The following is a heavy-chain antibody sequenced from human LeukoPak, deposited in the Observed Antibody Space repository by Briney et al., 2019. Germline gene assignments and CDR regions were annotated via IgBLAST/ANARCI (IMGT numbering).Heavy chain of an antibody. CDR3: ARPPHLYFGSGSFQFDY. CDR2: ISGGNT. CDR1: GFTFSSYA. J-gene: IGHJ4*02. V-gene: IGHV3-23*01. Sequence: GGSLRLSCAASGFTFSSYAMSWVRQAPGKGLEWVSGISGGNTYYADSVKGRFTISRDNSKNTLYLRMNSLRAEDTAVYFCARPPHLYFGSGSFQFDYWGQGTLVTVSS. D-gene: IGHD3-10*01.